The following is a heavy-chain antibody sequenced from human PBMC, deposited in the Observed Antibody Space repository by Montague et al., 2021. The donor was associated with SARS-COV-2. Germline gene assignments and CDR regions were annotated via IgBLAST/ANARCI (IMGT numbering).Heavy chain of an antibody. CDR3: TSGREGNYNVMDV. CDR1: GDSVSSNSAT. Sequence: CAIPGDSVSSNSATWNWVRQSPSRGLEWLGRTYYRSKWYNDYAVSVRGRVTINPDTSKNQSSLQLNSVTPEDTAIYYCTSGREGNYNVMDVWGQGTTVTVSS. V-gene: IGHV6-1*01. D-gene: IGHD1-1*01. CDR2: TYYRSKWYN. J-gene: IGHJ6*02.